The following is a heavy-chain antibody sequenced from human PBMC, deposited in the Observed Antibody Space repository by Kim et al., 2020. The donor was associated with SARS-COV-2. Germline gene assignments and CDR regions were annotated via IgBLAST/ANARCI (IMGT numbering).Heavy chain of an antibody. CDR2: ISKDSRNK. J-gene: IGHJ4*02. CDR3: ARDLEWRWLDY. Sequence: GGSLRLSCAASGFTFSNYGIHWVRQAPGKGLEWVAVISKDSRNKYYVDSVKGRFTISRDNSENTVYVQMSSLRDEDTAVYYCARDLEWRWLDYWGQGTLVTVSS. D-gene: IGHD2-15*01. CDR1: GFTFSNYG. V-gene: IGHV3-33*05.